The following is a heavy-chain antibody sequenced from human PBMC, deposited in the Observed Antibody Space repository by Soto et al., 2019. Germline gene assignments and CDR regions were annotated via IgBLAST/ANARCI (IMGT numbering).Heavy chain of an antibody. Sequence: QVQLVESGGGVVQPGRSLRLSCEASGFTFSSYGMHWVRQAPGKGLEWVAVIWYDGSNKYHEDSVKGRFTISRDNSKNTLYLQRTSLRAEDTAVYYWARDCAGYSSGWYQRGGFDYWGQGTLVTVSS. D-gene: IGHD6-19*01. CDR1: GFTFSSYG. CDR2: IWYDGSNK. J-gene: IGHJ4*02. CDR3: ARDCAGYSSGWYQRGGFDY. V-gene: IGHV3-33*01.